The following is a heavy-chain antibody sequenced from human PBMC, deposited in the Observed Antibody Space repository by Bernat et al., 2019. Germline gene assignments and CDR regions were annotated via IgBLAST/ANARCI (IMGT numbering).Heavy chain of an antibody. CDR2: INPNSGGT. D-gene: IGHD3-16*01. V-gene: IGHV1-2*04. J-gene: IGHJ4*02. Sequence: QVQLVQSGAEVKKPGASVKVSCKASGYTFTGYYMHWVRQAPGQGLEWMGWINPNSGGTNYEQKFQGWVTMTRDTSISTAYMELSRLRSDDTAVYYCARALMITFGGVAFDYWGQGTLVTVSS. CDR3: ARALMITFGGVAFDY. CDR1: GYTFTGYY.